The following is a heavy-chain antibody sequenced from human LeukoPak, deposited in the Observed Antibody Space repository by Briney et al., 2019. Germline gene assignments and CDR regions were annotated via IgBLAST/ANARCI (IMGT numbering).Heavy chain of an antibody. CDR3: ARVDTDLNWFDP. D-gene: IGHD2-2*02. CDR1: GGSFSGYY. V-gene: IGHV4-34*01. Sequence: PSETLSLTCAVYGGSFSGYYWSWIRQPPGKGLEWIGEINHSGSTYYNPSLKSRVTISVDTSKNQFSLKLSSVTAADTAVYYCARVDTDLNWFDPWGQGTLVTVSS. CDR2: INHSGST. J-gene: IGHJ5*02.